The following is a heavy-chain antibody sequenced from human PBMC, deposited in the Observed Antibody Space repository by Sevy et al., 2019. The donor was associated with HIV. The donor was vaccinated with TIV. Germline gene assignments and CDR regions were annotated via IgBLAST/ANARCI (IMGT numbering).Heavy chain of an antibody. CDR1: GGTFSSYA. CDR2: IIPIFGTA. D-gene: IGHD2-2*01. CDR3: ARGGYCSSTSCGYYYYYMDV. V-gene: IGHV1-69*13. J-gene: IGHJ6*03. Sequence: ASVKVSCKASGGTFSSYAISWVRQAPGQGLEWMGGIIPIFGTANYAQKFQGRVTITADESTSTAYIELSSLRSEDTAVYYCARGGYCSSTSCGYYYYYMDVWGKGTTVTVSS.